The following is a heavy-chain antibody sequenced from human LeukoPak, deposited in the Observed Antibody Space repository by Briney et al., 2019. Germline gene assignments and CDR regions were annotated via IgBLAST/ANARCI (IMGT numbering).Heavy chain of an antibody. Sequence: GGSLRLSCAASGFTFSSYAMHWVRQAPGKGLEWVAVISYDGSNKYYADSVKGRFTISRDNSKNTLYLQMNSLRAEDTAVYYCAKDIRAYCGGDCYFDYWGKGTLVTVSS. CDR3: AKDIRAYCGGDCYFDY. CDR2: ISYDGSNK. D-gene: IGHD2-21*02. V-gene: IGHV3-30*04. CDR1: GFTFSSYA. J-gene: IGHJ4*02.